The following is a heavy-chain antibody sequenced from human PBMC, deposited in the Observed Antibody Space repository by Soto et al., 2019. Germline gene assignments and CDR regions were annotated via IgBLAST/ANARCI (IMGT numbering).Heavy chain of an antibody. J-gene: IGHJ6*02. CDR1: GFTFDDYA. CDR3: AKDMSPVLRYLQPAHYGMDV. Sequence: VQLVESGGGLVQPGRSLRLSCVVSGFTFDDYAMHWVRQAPGKGLEWVSGITWNSASRGYADSVKGRFTISRDNARNSLYLQMNSLRSEDTAVYYCAKDMSPVLRYLQPAHYGMDVWGQGTTVTVSS. CDR2: ITWNSASR. V-gene: IGHV3-9*01. D-gene: IGHD3-9*01.